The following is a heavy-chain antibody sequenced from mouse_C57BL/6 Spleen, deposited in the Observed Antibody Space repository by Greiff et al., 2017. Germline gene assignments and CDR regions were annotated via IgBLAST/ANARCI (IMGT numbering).Heavy chain of an antibody. V-gene: IGHV14-2*01. CDR3: ARWDDYDGYWYVDV. CDR1: GFNIKDYY. J-gene: IGHJ1*03. D-gene: IGHD2-4*01. CDR2: IDPEDGET. Sequence: VQLQQSGAELVKPGASVKLSCTASGFNIKDYYMHWVKQRTEQGLEWIGRIDPEDGETKYAPKVQGKATITADTSSNTAYLQLSSLTSEDTAVYYCARWDDYDGYWYVDVWGTGTTVTVSS.